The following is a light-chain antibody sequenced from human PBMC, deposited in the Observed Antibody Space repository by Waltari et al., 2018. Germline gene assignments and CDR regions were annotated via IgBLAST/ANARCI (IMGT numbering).Light chain of an antibody. CDR1: SSDVGGYNY. CDR2: DVS. Sequence: QSALTQPASVSGSPGQSITISCTGTSSDVGGYNYVSWYQQHPGKAPKLMIYDVSNRPAGVSNRVSGSKSGNPASLTISGLQAEDEADYYCSSYTSSSTRVVFGGGTKLTVL. CDR3: SSYTSSSTRVV. V-gene: IGLV2-14*01. J-gene: IGLJ2*01.